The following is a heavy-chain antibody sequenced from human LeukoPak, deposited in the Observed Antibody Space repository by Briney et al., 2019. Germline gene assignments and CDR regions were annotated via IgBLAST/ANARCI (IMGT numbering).Heavy chain of an antibody. CDR3: ARGPHLNPSDSDYGGDYYFDY. V-gene: IGHV4-34*01. D-gene: IGHD2-21*01. CDR2: INHSAIT. Sequence: SETLSLTCAVYGGSVSGYYLTWIRQAPGQGREWIGKINHSAITNYNPSLNSRLTISVDTSKTRFSLRLRSFTAADTAVYYCARGPHLNPSDSDYGGDYYFDYWGQGTLVTVSS. CDR1: GGSVSGYY. J-gene: IGHJ4*02.